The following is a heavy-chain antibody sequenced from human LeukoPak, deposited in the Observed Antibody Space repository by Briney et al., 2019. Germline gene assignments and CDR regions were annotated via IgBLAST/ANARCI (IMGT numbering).Heavy chain of an antibody. J-gene: IGHJ5*02. V-gene: IGHV4-59*01. Sequence: PSETLSLTCTVSGGSISSYYWSWIRQPPGKGLEWIGYIYYSGSTNYNPSLKSRVTISVDTSKNQFSLKLSSVTAADTAVYYCARGPDYYGSGSPSDLNWFDPWGQGTLVTVSS. D-gene: IGHD3-10*01. CDR3: ARGPDYYGSGSPSDLNWFDP. CDR1: GGSISSYY. CDR2: IYYSGST.